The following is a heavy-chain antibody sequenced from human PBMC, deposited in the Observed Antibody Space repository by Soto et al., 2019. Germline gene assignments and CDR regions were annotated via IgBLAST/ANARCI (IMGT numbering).Heavy chain of an antibody. D-gene: IGHD3-3*01. Sequence: PWGSLRLSCAVSGFTFSTYWMSWVRQAPGKGLEWLASIKPDGSEKYYVDSVKGRFTISRDNAKDSLYLQMNSLRGEDTAVYYCARDEGPITIFREALSGCFDFWGKGKLVTVSA. J-gene: IGHJ4*02. V-gene: IGHV3-7*03. CDR1: GFTFSTYW. CDR3: ARDEGPITIFREALSGCFDF. CDR2: IKPDGSEK.